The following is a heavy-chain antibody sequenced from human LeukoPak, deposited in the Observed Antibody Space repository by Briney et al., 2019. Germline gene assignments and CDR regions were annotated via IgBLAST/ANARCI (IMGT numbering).Heavy chain of an antibody. V-gene: IGHV3-9*01. CDR3: AAPTLDAFDI. Sequence: GGSLRLSCAASGFTFDDYAMHWVRHAPGKGLEWVSGISWNSGSIGYADSVKGRFTISRDNAKNSLYLQMNSLRAEDTALYYCAAPTLDAFDIWGQGTMVTVSS. CDR1: GFTFDDYA. CDR2: ISWNSGSI. J-gene: IGHJ3*02.